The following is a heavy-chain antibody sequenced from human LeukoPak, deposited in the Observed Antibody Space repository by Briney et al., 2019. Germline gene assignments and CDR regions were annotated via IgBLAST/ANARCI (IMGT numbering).Heavy chain of an antibody. CDR1: GFTFSSYE. J-gene: IGHJ4*02. Sequence: GGSLRLSCAASGFTFSSYEMNWVRQAPGKGLEWVSYISSSSSTIYYADSVKGRFTISRDNAKNSLYLQMNSLRAEDTAVYYCARDSEFCSSTCYFDYWGQGTLVTVSS. CDR3: ARDSEFCSSTCYFDY. D-gene: IGHD2-2*01. V-gene: IGHV3-48*03. CDR2: ISSSSSTI.